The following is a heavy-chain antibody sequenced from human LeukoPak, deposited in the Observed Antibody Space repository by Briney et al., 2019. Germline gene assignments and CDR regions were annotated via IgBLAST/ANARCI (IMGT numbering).Heavy chain of an antibody. CDR2: ISYDGSNK. J-gene: IGHJ4*02. CDR1: GFTFSHYA. CDR3: AKTMEGYYYGSGSYYRIIDY. D-gene: IGHD3-10*01. Sequence: GGSLRLSCAASGFTFSHYAMYWVRQAPGKGLERVTVISYDGSNKYYTDSVKGRFTISRDNSKNTLYLQMSSLRPEDTAVYYCAKTMEGYYYGSGSYYRIIDYWGQGTLVTVSS. V-gene: IGHV3-30*04.